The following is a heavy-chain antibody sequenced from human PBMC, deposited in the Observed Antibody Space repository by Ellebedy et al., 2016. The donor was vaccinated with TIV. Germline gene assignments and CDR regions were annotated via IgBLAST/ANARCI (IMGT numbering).Heavy chain of an antibody. D-gene: IGHD3-10*01. Sequence: PGGSLRLSCAASGVTFSAYWMSWVRQDPGKGREWVANIKQDGSEKNHVDSVKGRFTISRDNTKNSLYLQMNSLRAEDTAIYYCVRGGGSYFLAAFDIWGQGTLVTVSS. CDR1: GVTFSAYW. CDR2: IKQDGSEK. CDR3: VRGGGSYFLAAFDI. V-gene: IGHV3-7*01. J-gene: IGHJ3*02.